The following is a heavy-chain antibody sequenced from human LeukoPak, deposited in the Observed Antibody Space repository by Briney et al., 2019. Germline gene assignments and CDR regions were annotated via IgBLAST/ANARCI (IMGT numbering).Heavy chain of an antibody. J-gene: IGHJ4*02. CDR2: IYYSGST. Sequence: XYXXWXRQPPGXXXXGIGYIYYSGSTNYNPSLKSRVTISVDTPKNQFSLTLSSVTAADTAVYYCAXXXXXXXXXXXXXXXRXXXXFDYWGXGXLVTVSS. CDR3: AXXXXXXXXXXXXXXXRXXXXFDY. V-gene: IGHV4-59*01. CDR1: XY.